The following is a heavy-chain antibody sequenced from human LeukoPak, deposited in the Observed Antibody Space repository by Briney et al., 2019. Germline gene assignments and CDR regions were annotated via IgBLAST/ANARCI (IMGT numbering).Heavy chain of an antibody. CDR2: IKSKTTGGTA. Sequence: GGPLRLFGAAPELTLSAVWMAWVRKAPGKGLDWVGRIKSKTTGGTADYAAPVKGRFAISRDDSKNMLYLQMNSLETEDTAVYYCTCTFHRDSSGSRWGQGTLVTVSS. J-gene: IGHJ4*02. CDR1: ELTLSAVW. D-gene: IGHD3-22*01. V-gene: IGHV3-15*01. CDR3: TCTFHRDSSGSR.